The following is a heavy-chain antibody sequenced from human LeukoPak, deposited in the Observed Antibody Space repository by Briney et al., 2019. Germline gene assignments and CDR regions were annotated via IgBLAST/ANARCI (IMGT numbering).Heavy chain of an antibody. CDR2: ISSSSSYI. CDR1: GFTFNDYS. V-gene: IGHV3-21*01. J-gene: IGHJ4*02. D-gene: IGHD3-10*01. CDR3: ARDFYGSGSLDY. Sequence: GGSLRLSCAASGFTFNDYSMNWVRQAPGKGLEWVSSISSSSSYIHYADSVKGRFTISRDNAKNSLFLQMNSLRAEDTAVYYCARDFYGSGSLDYWGQGTLVTVSS.